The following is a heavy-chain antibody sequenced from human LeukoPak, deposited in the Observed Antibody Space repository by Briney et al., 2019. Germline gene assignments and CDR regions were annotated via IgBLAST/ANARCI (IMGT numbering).Heavy chain of an antibody. CDR2: INHSGST. J-gene: IGHJ4*02. CDR1: GGSFSGYY. CDR3: ARGSSTSKREWPLYYFDY. V-gene: IGHV4-34*01. Sequence: SETLSLTCAVYGGSFSGYYWSWIRQPPGKGLEWIGEINHSGSTNYNPSLKSRVTISADTSKNQFSLKLSSVTAADTAVYYCARGSSTSKREWPLYYFDYWGQGTLVTVSS. D-gene: IGHD2-2*01.